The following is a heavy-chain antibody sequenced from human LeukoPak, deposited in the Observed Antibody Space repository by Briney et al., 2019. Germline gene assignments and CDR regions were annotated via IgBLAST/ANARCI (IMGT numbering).Heavy chain of an antibody. Sequence: SVKVSCKASVGTFTSYAISWVREAPGQGLEWMGGIIPIFGTANYAQKFQGRVTITADKSTSTAYMELSSLRSEDTAVYYCAHGGIAAATYYFDYWGQGTLVTVSS. D-gene: IGHD6-13*01. J-gene: IGHJ4*02. CDR1: VGTFTSYA. CDR2: IIPIFGTA. CDR3: AHGGIAAATYYFDY. V-gene: IGHV1-69*06.